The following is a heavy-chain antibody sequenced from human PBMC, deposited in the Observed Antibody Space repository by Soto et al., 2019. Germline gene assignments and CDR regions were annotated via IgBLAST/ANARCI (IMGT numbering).Heavy chain of an antibody. CDR3: ARGGTPIAL. CDR1: GYTFTRYG. Sequence: QVQLVQSGAEVKKPGASVQVSCKASGYTFTRYGVRRVRQAPGQGLEWMGWIRTHNGNTNYAQKIQGRVTMTTDTSTTPAYLEMRSQRYKKTAVYSCARGGTPIALWGQGTLVTVSS. D-gene: IGHD1-1*01. J-gene: IGHJ5*02. V-gene: IGHV1-18*01. CDR2: IRTHNGNT.